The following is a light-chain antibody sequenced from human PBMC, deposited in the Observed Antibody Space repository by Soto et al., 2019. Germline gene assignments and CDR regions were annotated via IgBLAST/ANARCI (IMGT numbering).Light chain of an antibody. CDR1: QGVKTD. J-gene: IGKJ4*01. V-gene: IGKV1-17*01. CDR2: AVS. CDR3: LQHYSSPLT. Sequence: DIQMTQSPSSVSASVGDRVTITCRASQGVKTDLGWYQQKPGKAPKHLIYAVSRLQSGVPSRFSGSGSGTGFTLTISSLQPEDFASYYCLQHYSSPLTFVGGTRVEIK.